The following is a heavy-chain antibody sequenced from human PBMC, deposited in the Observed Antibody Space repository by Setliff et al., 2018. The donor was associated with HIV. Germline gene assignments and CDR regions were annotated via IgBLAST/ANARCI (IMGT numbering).Heavy chain of an antibody. CDR2: IRSKAYGGTT. V-gene: IGHV3-49*04. CDR3: TRDYSNGWFPLGYFDY. D-gene: IGHD6-19*01. J-gene: IGHJ4*02. CDR1: GFTFGDYA. Sequence: PGGSLRLSCTASGFTFGDYAMSWVRQAPGKGLEWVGFIRSKAYGGTTEYAAAVKGRFNISRDDSKSIAYLQMNSLKAEDTAVYYCTRDYSNGWFPLGYFDYWGQGILVTVSS.